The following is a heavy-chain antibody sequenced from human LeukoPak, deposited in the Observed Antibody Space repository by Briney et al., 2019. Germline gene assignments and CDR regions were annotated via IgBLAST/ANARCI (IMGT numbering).Heavy chain of an antibody. CDR3: ARNVRDTGAFDY. CDR1: GYTFTSYV. J-gene: IGHJ4*02. Sequence: ASVNVSCKASGYTFTSYVINWVRQAPGQGLEWMGWMSPNSDNAGYAQKFQGRVTMTRNPSISTAYMELSSLRSEDTAVYYCARNVRDTGAFDYWGQGTLVTVSS. V-gene: IGHV1-8*01. D-gene: IGHD5-18*01. CDR2: MSPNSDNA.